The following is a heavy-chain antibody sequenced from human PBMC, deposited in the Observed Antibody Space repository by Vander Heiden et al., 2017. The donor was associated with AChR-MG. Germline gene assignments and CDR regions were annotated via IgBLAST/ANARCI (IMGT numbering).Heavy chain of an antibody. CDR3: ARGRTITMVRGVTYWFDP. D-gene: IGHD3-10*01. V-gene: IGHV4-30-2*01. J-gene: IGHJ5*02. CDR2: IYHSGST. CDR1: GGSISSGGYS. Sequence: QLQLQESGSGLVKPSQTLSLPCAVSGGSISSGGYSWSWIRQPPGKGLEWIGYIYHSGSTYYNPSLKSRVTISVDRSKNQFSLKLSSVTAADTAVYYCARGRTITMVRGVTYWFDPWGQGTLVTVSS.